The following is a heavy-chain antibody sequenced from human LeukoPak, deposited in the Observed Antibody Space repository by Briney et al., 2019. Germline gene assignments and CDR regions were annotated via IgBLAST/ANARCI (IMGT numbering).Heavy chain of an antibody. CDR3: AKAGGIGGHYYGHYLDS. J-gene: IGHJ4*02. CDR2: ISWSSATL. D-gene: IGHD2-21*02. V-gene: IGHV3-9*01. CDR1: GFTFEDYA. Sequence: GRSLRLSCVASGFTFEDYAMQWVRQAPGKGLEWVADISWSSATLDYADSVKGGFTTSRDNAKNSLYLQMNSLRPEDTAFYYCAKAGGIGGHYYGHYLDSWGQGNMVTVSS.